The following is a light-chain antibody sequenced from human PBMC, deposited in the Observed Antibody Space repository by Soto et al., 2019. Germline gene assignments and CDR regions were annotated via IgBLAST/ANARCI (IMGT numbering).Light chain of an antibody. V-gene: IGKV1-39*01. CDR1: QSISSY. CDR3: QQRYSTPPLT. J-gene: IGKJ4*01. CDR2: AAS. Sequence: DIQMTQSPSSLSASVGDRVTITCRASQSISSYLNWYQQKPGKAPKLLIYAASSLQSGVPSRFSGSGSGTDFTLTISSLQPEDIGTYYCQQRYSTPPLTFGGGTKVEIK.